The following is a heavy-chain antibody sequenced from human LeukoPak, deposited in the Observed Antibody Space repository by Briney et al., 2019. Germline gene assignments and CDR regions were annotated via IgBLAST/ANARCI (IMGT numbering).Heavy chain of an antibody. V-gene: IGHV3-30*03. CDR2: ISYDGSNK. CDR3: ARDRLVLWFGESLMGGNWFDP. D-gene: IGHD3-10*01. CDR1: GFTFSSYG. J-gene: IGHJ5*02. Sequence: GGSLRLSCAASGFTFSSYGMHWVRQAPGKGLEWVAVISYDGSNKYYADSVKGRFTISRDNSKNTLYLQMNSLRAEDTAVYYCARDRLVLWFGESLMGGNWFDPWGQGTLVTVSS.